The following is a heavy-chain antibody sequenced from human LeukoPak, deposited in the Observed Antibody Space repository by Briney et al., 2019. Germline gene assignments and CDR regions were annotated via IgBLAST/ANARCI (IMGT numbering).Heavy chain of an antibody. J-gene: IGHJ4*02. V-gene: IGHV4-59*01. CDR1: GGSISTYY. CDR3: ARGGYSYGYDDDFDY. D-gene: IGHD5-18*01. Sequence: SETLSLTCTVSGGSISTYYWSWIRQPPGKGLEWIGYIFNSGSTNYNPSLKSRVTISVDTSKNKFSLKLSSVTAADTAVYYCARGGYSYGYDDDFDYWGQGTLVTVSS. CDR2: IFNSGST.